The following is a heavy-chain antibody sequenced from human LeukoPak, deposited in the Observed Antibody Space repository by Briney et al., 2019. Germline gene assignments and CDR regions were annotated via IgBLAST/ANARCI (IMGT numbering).Heavy chain of an antibody. D-gene: IGHD6-6*01. CDR3: ARGSGSIAARLSAFDI. Sequence: TLSPPSTVSGGSLTHSSYYRSWIRPPPREGLEWIWRIYTSGSTNYNPSLKSRVTMSVDTSKNQFSLKLSSVTAADTAVYYCARGSGSIAARLSAFDIWGQGTMVTVSS. CDR2: IYTSGST. J-gene: IGHJ3*02. V-gene: IGHV4-61*02. CDR1: GGSLTHSSYY.